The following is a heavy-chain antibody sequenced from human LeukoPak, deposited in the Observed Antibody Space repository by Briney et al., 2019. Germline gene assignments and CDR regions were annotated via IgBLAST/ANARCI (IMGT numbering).Heavy chain of an antibody. J-gene: IGHJ5*02. D-gene: IGHD6-19*01. CDR3: ARAKNPVAGVGRAFDP. CDR2: IYYSGST. V-gene: IGHV4-39*01. CDR1: GGSISSSSYY. Sequence: PSETLSLTCTVSGGSISSSSYYWGWIRQPPGKGLEWIGSIYYSGSTYYNPSLKSRVTISVDTSKNQFSLKLSSVTAADTAVYYCARAKNPVAGVGRAFDPWGQGTLVTVSS.